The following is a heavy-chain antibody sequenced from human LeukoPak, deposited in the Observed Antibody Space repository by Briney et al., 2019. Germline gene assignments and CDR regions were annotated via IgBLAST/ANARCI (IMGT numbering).Heavy chain of an antibody. CDR3: ARHRYYYDSSGYYYQP. D-gene: IGHD3-22*01. J-gene: IGHJ5*02. V-gene: IGHV4-59*01. CDR1: GGSLSTYY. Sequence: SETLSLTCSVSGGSLSTYYWSWIRQPPGKGLEWIGYIYYSGSTNYNPSLKSRVTISVDTSKNQFSLRLSSVTAADTAVYYCARHRYYYDSSGYYYQPWGQGTLVTVSS. CDR2: IYYSGST.